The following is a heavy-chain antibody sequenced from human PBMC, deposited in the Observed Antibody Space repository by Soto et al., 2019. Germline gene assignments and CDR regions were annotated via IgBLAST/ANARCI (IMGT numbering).Heavy chain of an antibody. V-gene: IGHV5-51*01. CDR3: ARHSSSWGIDY. J-gene: IGHJ4*02. D-gene: IGHD6-13*01. CDR1: GYSFTSYW. Sequence: GESLKISCKGSGYSFTSYWIVWVRQMPGKGLXWMGXIXPXDXXXRXXXXFQGQVTISADKSISTAYLQWSSLKAPDTAMYYCARHSSSWGIDYWGQGTLVTVSS. CDR2: IXPXDXXX.